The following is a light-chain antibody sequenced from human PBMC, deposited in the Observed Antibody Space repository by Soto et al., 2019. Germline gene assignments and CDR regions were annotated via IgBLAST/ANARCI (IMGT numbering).Light chain of an antibody. CDR3: SSFTSSSTLEV. CDR2: EVS. J-gene: IGLJ1*01. V-gene: IGLV2-14*01. Sequence: QSALTQPASVSGSPGQSITISCTGTSSDVGGYKYVSRYQQHPGKAPKLMIYEVSNRPSGVSNRFSGSKSGNTASLTISGLQAEDEADYYCSSFTSSSTLEVFGTGTKVTVL. CDR1: SSDVGGYKY.